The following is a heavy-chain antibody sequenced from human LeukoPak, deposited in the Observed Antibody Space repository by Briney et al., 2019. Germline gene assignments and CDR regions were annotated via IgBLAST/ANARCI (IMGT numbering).Heavy chain of an antibody. CDR1: GGTFSSYA. D-gene: IGHD3-22*01. J-gene: IGHJ4*02. CDR3: ARLFIGARDSSGYYYGSYYFDY. Sequence: SWKFSCKASGGTFSSYAISWVRQAPGQGLEWMGGIIPIFGTANYAQKFQGRVTITTDESTSTAYMELSSLRSEDTAVYYCARLFIGARDSSGYYYGSYYFDYWGQGTLVTVSS. V-gene: IGHV1-69*05. CDR2: IIPIFGTA.